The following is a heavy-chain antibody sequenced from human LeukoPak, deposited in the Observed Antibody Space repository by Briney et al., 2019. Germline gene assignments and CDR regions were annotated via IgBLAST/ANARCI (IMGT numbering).Heavy chain of an antibody. CDR1: GFIVSTNY. CDR2: IHSDGRT. D-gene: IGHD5-18*01. J-gene: IGHJ3*02. V-gene: IGHV3-66*01. CDR3: ARRERLGYSYGRGTLDI. Sequence: QPGGSLLLSCAASGFIVSTNYMSWVRQAPGKGLEWVSLIHSDGRTYYADAVKGRFTISRDNSKNSLYLQMNSLRAEDTAVYYCARRERLGYSYGRGTLDIWGQGTMVTVSS.